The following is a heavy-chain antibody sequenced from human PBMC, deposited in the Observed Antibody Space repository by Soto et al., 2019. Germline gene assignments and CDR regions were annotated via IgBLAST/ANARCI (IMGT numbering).Heavy chain of an antibody. CDR2: ISAYNGDT. D-gene: IGHD6-19*01. V-gene: IGHV1-18*01. Sequence: ASVKVSCKASGYTFTSYGISWVRQAPGQGLEWMGWISAYNGDTNYAQKLQGRVTMTTDTSTSTAYMELRSLRSDDTAVYYCARDEIIAVAGLSYYGMDVWGQGTTVTVSS. CDR1: GYTFTSYG. CDR3: ARDEIIAVAGLSYYGMDV. J-gene: IGHJ6*02.